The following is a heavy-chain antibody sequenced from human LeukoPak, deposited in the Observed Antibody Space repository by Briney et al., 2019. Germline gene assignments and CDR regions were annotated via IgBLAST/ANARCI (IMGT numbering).Heavy chain of an antibody. V-gene: IGHV3-30*03. J-gene: IGHJ6*03. CDR2: ISYDGSNK. CDR3: ARFDGYYYDSSGAYYMDV. D-gene: IGHD3-22*01. CDR1: GFTFSSYG. Sequence: GSLRLSCAASGFTFSSYGMHWVRQAPGKGLEWVAVISYDGSNKYYADSVKGRFTISRDNAKNSLYLQMNSLRAEDTAVYYCARFDGYYYDSSGAYYMDVWGKGTTVTVSS.